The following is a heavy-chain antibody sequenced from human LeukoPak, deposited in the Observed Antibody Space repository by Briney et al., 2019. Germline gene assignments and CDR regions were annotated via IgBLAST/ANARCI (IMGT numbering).Heavy chain of an antibody. V-gene: IGHV4-4*07. CDR2: IYTSGST. D-gene: IGHD1-14*01. CDR3: ARDQKTGTTTWPFFDY. Sequence: PSETLSLTCTVSGDSINSYYWSWIRQPAGKGLEWIGRIYTSGSTNYNPSLKSRVTMSMDTSKSQFSLKLSSVTAADKAVYYCARDQKTGTTTWPFFDYWGQGTLVTVSS. CDR1: GDSINSYY. J-gene: IGHJ4*02.